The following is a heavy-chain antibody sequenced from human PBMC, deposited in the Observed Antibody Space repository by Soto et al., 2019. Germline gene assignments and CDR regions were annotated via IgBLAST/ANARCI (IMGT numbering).Heavy chain of an antibody. V-gene: IGHV3-74*01. J-gene: IGHJ3*02. CDR1: GFTFSSYW. CDR3: ARDTLYYYDSRASDAFDI. Sequence: GGSLRLSCAASGFTFSSYWMHWVRQAPGKGLVWVSRINSDGSSTSYADSVKGRFTISRDNAKNTLYLQMNSLRAEDTAVYYYARDTLYYYDSRASDAFDIWGQGTMVTVS. CDR2: INSDGSST. D-gene: IGHD3-22*01.